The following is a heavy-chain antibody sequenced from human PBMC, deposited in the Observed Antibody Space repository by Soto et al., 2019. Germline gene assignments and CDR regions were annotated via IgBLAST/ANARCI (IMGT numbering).Heavy chain of an antibody. CDR2: IYSGGST. V-gene: IGHV3-66*01. D-gene: IGHD4-17*01. J-gene: IGHJ4*02. CDR3: ARDSDYGDYHKAFDY. Sequence: EVQLLESGGGLVQPGGSLRLSCAASGFTVSSNYMSWVRQAPGKGLEWVSVIYSGGSTYYADSVKGRFTISRDNSKNTLYLQMNSLRAEDPAVYYCARDSDYGDYHKAFDYWGQGTLVTVSS. CDR1: GFTVSSNY.